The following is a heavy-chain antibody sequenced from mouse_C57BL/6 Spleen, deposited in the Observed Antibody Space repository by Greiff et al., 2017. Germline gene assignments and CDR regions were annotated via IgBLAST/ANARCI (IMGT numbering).Heavy chain of an antibody. CDR3: ARRVSYHYAMGD. V-gene: IGHV1-80*01. CDR1: GYAFNNYW. CDR2: IYPADGDT. Sequence: VQLQQSVAELVKPGASVKMSCKASGYAFNNYWMNWVKQRPGQGLEWIGQIYPADGDTNYNAKFKGKATITADKSSSTAYMQLSSLTSEDTAVYFCARRVSYHYAMGDWGKGASVTAS. J-gene: IGHJ4*01. D-gene: IGHD1-1*01.